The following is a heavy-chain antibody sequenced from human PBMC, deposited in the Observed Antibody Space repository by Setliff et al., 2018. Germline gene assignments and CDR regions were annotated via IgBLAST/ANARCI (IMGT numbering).Heavy chain of an antibody. D-gene: IGHD2-2*01. CDR2: LHPNGITT. CDR3: ARSPRPPTSLDYVDV. CDR1: GFTFTSYA. J-gene: IGHJ6*03. V-gene: IGHV3-74*01. Sequence: SGGSLRLSCAASGFTFTSYAMTWVRQAPGKGLVWVSRLHPNGITTRYADSVKGRFTIYRDMAENTLYLQMNSLRAEDTAVYYCARSPRPPTSLDYVDVWGKGTTVTVSS.